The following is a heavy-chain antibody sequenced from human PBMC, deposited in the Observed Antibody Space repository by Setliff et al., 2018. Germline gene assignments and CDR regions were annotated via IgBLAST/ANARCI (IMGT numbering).Heavy chain of an antibody. CDR1: GYTFTNYG. CDR2: ISSYNGKA. D-gene: IGHD3-22*01. V-gene: IGHV1-18*01. J-gene: IGHJ4*02. Sequence: ASVKVSCKASGYTFTNYGISWVRQAPGQGLEWMGWISSYNGKAYYAQKFLGRVTVTTDTSTGTAYMELGSLTSDDTAIYYCARINFYVSSGYYYAPDYRGPGTLVTV. CDR3: ARINFYVSSGYYYAPDY.